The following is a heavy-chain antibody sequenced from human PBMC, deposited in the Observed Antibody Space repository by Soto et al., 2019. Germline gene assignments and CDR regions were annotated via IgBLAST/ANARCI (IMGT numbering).Heavy chain of an antibody. CDR2: IYYSGST. Sequence: PSETLSLTCTVSGGSISSSSYYWGWIRHPPGKGLEWIGSIYYSGSTYYNPSLKSRVTISVDTSKSQFSLKLSSVTAADTAVYYCARHAGYSSGWFDYWGQGTLVTVSS. J-gene: IGHJ4*02. D-gene: IGHD6-19*01. CDR3: ARHAGYSSGWFDY. CDR1: GGSISSSSYY. V-gene: IGHV4-39*01.